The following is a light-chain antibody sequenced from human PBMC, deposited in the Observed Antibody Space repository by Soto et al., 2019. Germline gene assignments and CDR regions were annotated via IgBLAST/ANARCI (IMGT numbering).Light chain of an antibody. V-gene: IGKV4-1*01. CDR3: QQYFRPWT. J-gene: IGKJ1*01. CDR2: WAS. Sequence: DIVMTQSPDSLAVSLGERATINCKSSQSVLYSSNNKNYLAWYQQKPGQPPKLLIYWASTRESGVPDRFSGSGSGTDLTLTISSLQAEDVAFYYCQQYFRPWTFGQGTKVEIK. CDR1: QSVLYSSNNKNY.